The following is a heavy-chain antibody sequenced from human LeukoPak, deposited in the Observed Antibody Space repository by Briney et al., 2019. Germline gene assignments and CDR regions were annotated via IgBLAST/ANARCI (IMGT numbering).Heavy chain of an antibody. Sequence: GGSLRLSCAASGFTFSSYAMHWVRQAPGKGLEWVAVISYDGSNKYYADSVKGRLTISRDNSKNTLYLQMNSLRAEDTAVYYCARDRGYYGSGSYFHYWGQGTLVTVSS. CDR2: ISYDGSNK. CDR1: GFTFSSYA. CDR3: ARDRGYYGSGSYFHY. V-gene: IGHV3-30-3*01. J-gene: IGHJ4*02. D-gene: IGHD3-10*01.